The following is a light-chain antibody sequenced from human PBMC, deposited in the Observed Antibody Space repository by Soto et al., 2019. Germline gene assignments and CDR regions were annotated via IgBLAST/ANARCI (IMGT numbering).Light chain of an antibody. Sequence: EVVMTKSPATMSVSTGERATLYCRASQSVNTNMACYQQKPGHAPRLLIYGASTRATVIPARFSGSGSGTDYTLTSSSLQSEEFAVYYCQQKNNWPPWTFGQGTKVDIK. V-gene: IGKV3-15*01. J-gene: IGKJ1*01. CDR2: GAS. CDR3: QQKNNWPPWT. CDR1: QSVNTN.